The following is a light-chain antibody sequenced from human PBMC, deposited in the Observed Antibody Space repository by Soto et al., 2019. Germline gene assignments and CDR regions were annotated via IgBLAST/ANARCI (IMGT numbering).Light chain of an antibody. CDR2: LNSDGSH. CDR3: QTWGTGIVI. CDR1: SGHSTYA. J-gene: IGLJ2*01. Sequence: QLVLTQSPSASASLGASVKLTCTLSSGHSTYAIAWHQQQPEKGPRFLMKLNSDGSHNRGDGIPDRFSGSSSGAERYLSISGLQSEDEAEYYCQTWGTGIVILGGATKLTVL. V-gene: IGLV4-69*01.